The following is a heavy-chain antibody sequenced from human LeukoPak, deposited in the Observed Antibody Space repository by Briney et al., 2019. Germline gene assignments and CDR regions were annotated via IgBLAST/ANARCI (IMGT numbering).Heavy chain of an antibody. D-gene: IGHD5-12*01. J-gene: IGHJ4*02. CDR2: MNPNSGNT. Sequence: ASVTVSCKASEYTFTIYDINWVRQAPGPGHEWMGWMNPNSGNTGYAQKFQGRVTMTRNTSISTAYMELSSLTFEDTAVYYCARGRHPGPTWISEYWGQGTLVTVSS. CDR3: ARGRHPGPTWISEY. V-gene: IGHV1-8*01. CDR1: EYTFTIYD.